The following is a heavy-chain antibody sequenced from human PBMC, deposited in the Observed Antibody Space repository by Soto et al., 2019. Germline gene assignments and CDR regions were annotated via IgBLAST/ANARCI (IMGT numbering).Heavy chain of an antibody. V-gene: IGHV3-23*01. J-gene: IGHJ4*02. CDR2: ISGSGGST. CDR3: AKDCLKYQLLLFYYFDY. CDR1: GFTFSSYA. Sequence: EVELLESGGGLVQPGGSLRLSCAASGFTFSSYAMSWVRQAPGKGLEWVSAISGSGGSTYYADSVKGRFTISRDNSKNTLYPQMNSLRAEDTAVFYCAKDCLKYQLLLFYYFDYWGQGTLVTVSS. D-gene: IGHD2-2*01.